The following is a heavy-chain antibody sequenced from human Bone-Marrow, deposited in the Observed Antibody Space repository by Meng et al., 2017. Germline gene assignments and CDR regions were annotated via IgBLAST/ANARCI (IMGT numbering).Heavy chain of an antibody. D-gene: IGHD6-25*01. J-gene: IGHJ4*02. CDR1: GFTFSTYW. Sequence: EVQLVESGGGLVQHGGSLRLSCAASGFTFSTYWMHWVRQAPGKGLVWVSHINSDGSITGYADSVKGRFTISRDNAKNTLFLQMSSLRAEDTAVYYCARAPGIAAAAWGQGALVTVSS. CDR3: ARAPGIAAAA. CDR2: INSDGSIT. V-gene: IGHV3-74*02.